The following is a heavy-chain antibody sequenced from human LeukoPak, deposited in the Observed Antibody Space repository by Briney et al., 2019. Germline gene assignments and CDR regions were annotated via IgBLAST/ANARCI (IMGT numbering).Heavy chain of an antibody. CDR1: GFTFSSYG. CDR3: ARDRYNYGYEVDY. V-gene: IGHV3-21*01. CDR2: ISSSSSYI. D-gene: IGHD5-18*01. J-gene: IGHJ4*02. Sequence: GGSLRLSCAASGFTFSSYGINWVRQAPRKGLEWVSSISSSSSYIYYADSVKGRFTISRDNAKNSLYLQMNSLRAEDTAVYYCARDRYNYGYEVDYWGQGTLVTVSS.